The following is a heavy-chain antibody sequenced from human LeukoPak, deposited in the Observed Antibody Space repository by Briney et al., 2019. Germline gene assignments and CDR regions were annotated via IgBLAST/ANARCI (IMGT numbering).Heavy chain of an antibody. D-gene: IGHD1-26*01. Sequence: GGSLRLSCAASGFTFSSYAMSWVRQAPGKGPEWVSAISGSGAGTNYADSVKGRFTISRDNSKNTLYLQMNSLRAEDTAVYYCVKYSGSYYTQFDYWGQGTLVTVSS. CDR2: ISGSGAGT. V-gene: IGHV3-23*01. CDR3: VKYSGSYYTQFDY. CDR1: GFTFSSYA. J-gene: IGHJ4*02.